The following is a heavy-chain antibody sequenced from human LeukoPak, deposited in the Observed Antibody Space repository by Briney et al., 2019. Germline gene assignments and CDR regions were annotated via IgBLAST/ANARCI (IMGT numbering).Heavy chain of an antibody. D-gene: IGHD3-22*01. CDR3: ARVAYYYDSSGYYYFDAFDI. V-gene: IGHV4-34*01. CDR2: INHSGST. CDR1: GGSFSGYY. Sequence: NPSETLSLTCAVYGGSFSGYYWSWIRQPPGKGLEWIGEINHSGSTNYNPSLKSRVTISVDTSKNQFSLKLSSVTAADTAVYYCARVAYYYDSSGYYYFDAFDIWGQGTMVTVSS. J-gene: IGHJ3*02.